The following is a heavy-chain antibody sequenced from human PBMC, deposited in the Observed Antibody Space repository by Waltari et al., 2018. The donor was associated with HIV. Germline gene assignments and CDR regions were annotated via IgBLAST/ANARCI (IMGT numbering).Heavy chain of an antibody. CDR2: IWYDGSNK. J-gene: IGHJ4*02. Sequence: QVQLVESGGGVVQPGRSLRLSCAASGFTFSSYGMHWVRQAPGKGLEWVAVIWYDGSNKYYADSVKGRFTISRDNSKNTLYLQMNSLRAEDTAVYYCARGRLRYFDWLFYWGQGTLVTVSS. D-gene: IGHD3-9*01. V-gene: IGHV3-33*01. CDR3: ARGRLRYFDWLFY. CDR1: GFTFSSYG.